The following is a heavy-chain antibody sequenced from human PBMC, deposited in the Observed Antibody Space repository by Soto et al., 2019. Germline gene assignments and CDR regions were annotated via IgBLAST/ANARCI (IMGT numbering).Heavy chain of an antibody. D-gene: IGHD6-19*01. J-gene: IGHJ4*02. CDR2: IYYSGST. V-gene: IGHV4-59*08. CDR1: GGSIRSYY. CDR3: ARRYGWNFDY. Sequence: QVQLQESGPGLVKPSETLSLTCTVSGGSIRSYYWSWIRPLPGKGLEWIGYIYYSGSTNHSTSLKSRVTISVDTSKNQFSLKLSSVTAADTAVYYCARRYGWNFDYWGQGTLVTVSS.